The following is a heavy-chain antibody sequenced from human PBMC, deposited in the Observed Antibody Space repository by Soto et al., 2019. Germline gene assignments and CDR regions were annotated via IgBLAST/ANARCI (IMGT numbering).Heavy chain of an antibody. Sequence: GGPLRLSGAACGFTSGRYSINWVRQAQGKGLEWVLFFSSCCSYIYYEDSVKGRLTISRDNAKNSLYLQMNSLRAEDTAVYYCARLDYYGSGSYYNDTPYYGIDVRAQRATVPVS. CDR3: ARLDYYGSGSYYNDTPYYGIDV. CDR2: FSSCCSYI. V-gene: IGHV3-21*01. CDR1: GFTSGRYS. D-gene: IGHD3-10*01. J-gene: IGHJ6*02.